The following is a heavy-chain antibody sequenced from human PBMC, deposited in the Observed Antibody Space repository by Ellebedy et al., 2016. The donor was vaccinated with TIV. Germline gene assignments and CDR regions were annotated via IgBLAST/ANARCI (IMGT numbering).Heavy chain of an antibody. CDR3: ASSRYHYYVGNTIFAY. CDR2: IKSDGSST. Sequence: PGGSLRLSCAASGFTFSNYWMHWVRQAPGKGLVWVSRIKSDGSSTNYADSVKGRFTISRDNAKNTLYLQMNSLRPEDTAVYYCASSRYHYYVGNTIFAYWGQGTLVTVSS. CDR1: GFTFSNYW. D-gene: IGHD3-10*02. V-gene: IGHV3-74*01. J-gene: IGHJ4*02.